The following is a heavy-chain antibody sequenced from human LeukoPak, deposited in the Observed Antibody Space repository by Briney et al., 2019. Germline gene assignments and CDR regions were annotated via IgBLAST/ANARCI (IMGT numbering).Heavy chain of an antibody. D-gene: IGHD3-22*01. J-gene: IGHJ4*02. Sequence: SETLSLTSAVSVGSIISGNWWNWVRQPPGKGLEWIREIYHSGSTNYNPSLKSRVTISVDKSKNQSSLKLSSVTAADTAIYYCARGTAYYYDSSGSLDFWGEGTLVTVSS. V-gene: IGHV4-4*02. CDR2: IYHSGST. CDR1: VGSIISGNW. CDR3: ARGTAYYYDSSGSLDF.